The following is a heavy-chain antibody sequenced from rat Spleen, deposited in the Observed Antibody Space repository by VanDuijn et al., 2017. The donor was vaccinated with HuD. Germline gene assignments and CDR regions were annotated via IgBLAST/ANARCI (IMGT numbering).Heavy chain of an antibody. CDR2: IGTDGGNT. J-gene: IGHJ1*01. D-gene: IGHD2-7*01. CDR3: VRQGYLRDWYFDF. V-gene: IGHV5-25*01. CDR1: GFISSDHY. Sequence: EVQLVESDGGLVQPGRSLKLSCAASGFISSDHYVAWVRQAPTKGLEWVATIGTDGGNTYYRDSVKGRFTISRDNGKSILYLEMDSLRSEDMATYYCVRQGYLRDWYFDFWGPGTMVTVSS.